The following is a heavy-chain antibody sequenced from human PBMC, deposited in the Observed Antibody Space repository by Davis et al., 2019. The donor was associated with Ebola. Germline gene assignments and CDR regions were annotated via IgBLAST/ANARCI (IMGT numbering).Heavy chain of an antibody. Sequence: GESLKISCAASGFTVSSNYMSWVRQAPGKGLEWVSVIYSGGSTYYADSVKGRFTISRDNSKNTLYLQMNSLRAEDTAVYYCARDSMITFGGVIVKRRDYYGMDVWGQGTTVTVS. J-gene: IGHJ6*02. D-gene: IGHD3-16*02. V-gene: IGHV3-66*01. CDR1: GFTVSSNY. CDR3: ARDSMITFGGVIVKRRDYYGMDV. CDR2: IYSGGST.